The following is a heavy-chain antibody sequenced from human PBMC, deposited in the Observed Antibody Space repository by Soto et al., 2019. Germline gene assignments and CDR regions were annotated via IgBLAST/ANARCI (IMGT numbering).Heavy chain of an antibody. J-gene: IGHJ5*02. V-gene: IGHV1-46*01. CDR3: ARVSHSSGYCYGP. CDR1: GYTFTSYY. D-gene: IGHD3-22*01. Sequence: ASVKVPFKASGYTFTSYYMHWVGQAGGQGIEWMGIINPNSSSTSNAQKFHGRVTITRDTTTSTEYMELSSQRTDDKAVYYCARVSHSSGYCYGPWGQGTPVTVSS. CDR2: INPNSSST.